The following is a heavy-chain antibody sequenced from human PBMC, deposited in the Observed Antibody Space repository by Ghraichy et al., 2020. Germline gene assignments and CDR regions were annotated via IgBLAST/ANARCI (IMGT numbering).Heavy chain of an antibody. CDR2: IKSKTDGGTT. D-gene: IGHD6-19*01. CDR3: TTDPRGIAVAGFDP. CDR1: GFTFSNAW. Sequence: LSLTCAASGFTFSNAWMSWVRQAPGKGLEWVGRIKSKTDGGTTDYAAPVKGRFTISRDDSKNTLYLQMNSLKTEDTAVYYCTTDPRGIAVAGFDPWGQGTLFTVSS. J-gene: IGHJ5*02. V-gene: IGHV3-15*01.